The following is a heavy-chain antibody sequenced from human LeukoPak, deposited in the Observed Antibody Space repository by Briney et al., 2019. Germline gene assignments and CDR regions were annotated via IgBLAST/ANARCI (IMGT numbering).Heavy chain of an antibody. D-gene: IGHD3-16*02. CDR2: ISYDGSNK. CDR1: GFTFSSYA. V-gene: IGHV3-30-3*01. CDR3: AREATMITFGGVIADGYYFDY. Sequence: GGSLRLSCAASGFTFSSYAMHWVRQAPGKGLEWVAVISYDGSNKYYADSVKGRFTISRDNSKNTLYLQMNSLRAEDTAVYYCAREATMITFGGVIADGYYFDYWGQGTLVTVSS. J-gene: IGHJ4*02.